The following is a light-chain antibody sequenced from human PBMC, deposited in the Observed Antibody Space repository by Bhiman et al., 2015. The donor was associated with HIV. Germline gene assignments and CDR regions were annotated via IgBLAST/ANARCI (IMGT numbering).Light chain of an antibody. V-gene: IGLV2-14*03. J-gene: IGLJ1*01. Sequence: QSALTQPASVSGSPGQSITISCTGTSSDVGAFHYVSWYQQHPGKAPKLLIYDVNKWPSGVSSRFSGSKSGNTASLTISGLQPDDEADYYCSSLTSSLTYVFGTGTKVTVL. CDR3: SSLTSSLTYV. CDR1: SSDVGAFHY. CDR2: DVN.